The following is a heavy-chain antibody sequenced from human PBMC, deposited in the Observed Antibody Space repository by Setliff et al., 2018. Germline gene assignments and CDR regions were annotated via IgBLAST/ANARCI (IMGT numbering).Heavy chain of an antibody. D-gene: IGHD5-18*01. J-gene: IGHJ6*03. Sequence: SVKVSCKASRGTFSSYGISWVRQAPGQGLEWMGGTIPSFGSTNYAQKFQGRVTIITDESTSTAYMELSSLRTEDSAVYYCAREGVDTRSSTDYRYYMDVWGKGTTVTVSS. CDR2: TIPSFGST. CDR3: AREGVDTRSSTDYRYYMDV. V-gene: IGHV1-69*05. CDR1: RGTFSSYG.